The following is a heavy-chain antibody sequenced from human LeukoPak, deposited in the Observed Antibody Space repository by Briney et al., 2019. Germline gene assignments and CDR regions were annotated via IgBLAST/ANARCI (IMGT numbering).Heavy chain of an antibody. CDR3: ASGPRFGDY. D-gene: IGHD3-10*01. CDR1: GFTFSSYW. CDR2: IKQDGSEK. J-gene: IGHJ4*02. Sequence: PGGSLRLSCAASGFTFSSYWMTWVRQAPGKGLEWVANIKQDGSEKYYVDSEKGRFTISRDNAKNSLYLQMNSLRAEDTAVYYCASGPRFGDYWGQGTLVTVSS. V-gene: IGHV3-7*03.